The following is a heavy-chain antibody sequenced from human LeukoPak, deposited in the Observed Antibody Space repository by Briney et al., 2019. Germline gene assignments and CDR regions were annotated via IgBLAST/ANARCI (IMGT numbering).Heavy chain of an antibody. V-gene: IGHV3-15*01. CDR3: TTHYDYVWGTRILNFTDY. CDR1: GFTFGRYA. J-gene: IGHJ4*02. CDR2: IKSKTDGGTT. D-gene: IGHD3-16*01. Sequence: PGGSLRLSCAASGFTFGRYAMTWVRQAPGRGLEWVGRIKSKTDGGTTDYAAPVKGRFTISRDDSKNTLYLQMNSLKTEDTAVYYCTTHYDYVWGTRILNFTDYWGQGTLVTVSS.